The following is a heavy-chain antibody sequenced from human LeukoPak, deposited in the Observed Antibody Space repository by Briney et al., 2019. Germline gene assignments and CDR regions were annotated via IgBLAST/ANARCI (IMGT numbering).Heavy chain of an antibody. D-gene: IGHD3-3*01. CDR3: ARVGFAGPPDY. CDR1: GFTFSDYS. CDR2: ISSSSSTI. V-gene: IGHV3-48*01. J-gene: IGHJ4*02. Sequence: GGSLRLSCAASGFTFSDYSMNWVRQAPGKGLEWVSYISSSSSTIYYADSVKGRFTISRDNAKNSLYLQMNSLRAEDTAVYYCARVGFAGPPDYWGQGSLVTVPS.